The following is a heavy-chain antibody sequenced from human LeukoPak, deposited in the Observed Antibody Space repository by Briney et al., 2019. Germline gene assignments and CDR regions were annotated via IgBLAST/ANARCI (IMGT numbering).Heavy chain of an antibody. J-gene: IGHJ4*02. Sequence: SGTLSLTCAVSGGSISSSNWWSWVRQPPGKGLEWIGEIHHSGSTNYNPSLKSRVTISVDKSKNQFSLKLSSVTAADTAVYYCASSGSYSPTFDYWGQGTLVTVSS. D-gene: IGHD1-26*01. CDR2: IHHSGST. CDR1: GGSISSSNW. CDR3: ASSGSYSPTFDY. V-gene: IGHV4-4*02.